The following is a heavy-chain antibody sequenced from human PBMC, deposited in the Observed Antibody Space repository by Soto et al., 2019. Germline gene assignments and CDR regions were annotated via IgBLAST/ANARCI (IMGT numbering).Heavy chain of an antibody. V-gene: IGHV2-70*01. J-gene: IGHJ4*02. CDR1: GFSLSTSGMC. CDR2: IDWDDDK. D-gene: IGHD6-6*01. CDR3: ARIERGPSSSSYFDY. Sequence: SGPTLVNPTQTLTLTCTFSGFSLSTSGMCASWIRQPPGKALEWLALIDWDDDKYYSTSLKTRLTISKDTSKNQVVLTMTNMDPVDTATYYCARIERGPSSSSYFDYWGQGTLVTVSS.